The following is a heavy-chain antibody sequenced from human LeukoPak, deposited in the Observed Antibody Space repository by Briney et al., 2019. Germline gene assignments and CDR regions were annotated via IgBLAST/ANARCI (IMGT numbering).Heavy chain of an antibody. D-gene: IGHD5-24*01. J-gene: IGHJ4*02. V-gene: IGHV4-59*08. CDR2: IYYSGST. CDR3: ARGAGAGYNLQPFDY. Sequence: NPSETLSLTCTVSGGSISSYYWSWIRQPPGKGLEWIRYIYYSGSTKYNPSLKSRVPISVDTSKNQFSLKLSSVTAADTAVYYCARGAGAGYNLQPFDYWGQGTLVTVSS. CDR1: GGSISSYY.